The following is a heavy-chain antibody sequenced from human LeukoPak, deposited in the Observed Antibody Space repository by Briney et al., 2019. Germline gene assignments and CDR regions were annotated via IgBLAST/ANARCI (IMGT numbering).Heavy chain of an antibody. CDR1: GFTFSSYW. J-gene: IGHJ4*02. CDR2: IKQDGSEK. V-gene: IGHV3-7*03. Sequence: GGSLRLSCAASGFTFSSYWMSWVRQAPGKGLEWVANIKQDGSEKSKSSLYLQMNSLRAEDTAVYYCARDRSGVVITHWGQGTLVTVSS. CDR3: ARDRSGVVITH. D-gene: IGHD3-3*01.